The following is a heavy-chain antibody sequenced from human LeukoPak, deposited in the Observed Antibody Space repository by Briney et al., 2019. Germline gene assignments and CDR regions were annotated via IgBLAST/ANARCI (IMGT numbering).Heavy chain of an antibody. CDR3: ARALTGIAAAGTLRY. D-gene: IGHD6-13*01. CDR1: GYTFTGYY. J-gene: IGHJ4*02. CDR2: INPNSGGT. V-gene: IGHV1-2*06. Sequence: ASVKVSCKASGYTFTGYYMHWVRQAPGQGLEWMGRINPNSGGTNYAQKFQGRVTMTRDTSVSTAYMELSRLRSDDTAVYYCARALTGIAAAGTLRYWGQGALVTVSS.